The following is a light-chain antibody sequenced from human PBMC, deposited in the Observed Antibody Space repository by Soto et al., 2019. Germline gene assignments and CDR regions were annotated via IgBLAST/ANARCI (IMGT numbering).Light chain of an antibody. J-gene: IGKJ1*01. CDR1: QSISSY. CDR3: QQSYSTPWT. V-gene: IGKV1-39*01. CDR2: AAS. Sequence: IQMTQSPFSLSASVVDRVTITCQASQSISSYLNWYQQKPGKAPKLLIYAASSLQSGVPSRFSGSGSGTDFTLTISSLQPEDFATYYCQQSYSTPWTFGQGTKVDIK.